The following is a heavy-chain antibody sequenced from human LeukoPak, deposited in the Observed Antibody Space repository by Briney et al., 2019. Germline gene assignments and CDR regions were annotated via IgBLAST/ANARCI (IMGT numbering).Heavy chain of an antibody. D-gene: IGHD2-21*01. CDR2: IDSGGSTT. J-gene: IGHJ4*02. CDR3: VKGYSTTTRHFDS. CDR1: GFTFSDYY. V-gene: IGHV3-11*01. Sequence: GGSLRLSCAASGFTFSDYYMSWIRQAPGKGLEWVSLIDSGGSTTYFADSVKGRFTMSRDNFKNTLYLRMYRLRAEDTAVYYCVKGYSTTTRHFDSWGEGTPVTVSS.